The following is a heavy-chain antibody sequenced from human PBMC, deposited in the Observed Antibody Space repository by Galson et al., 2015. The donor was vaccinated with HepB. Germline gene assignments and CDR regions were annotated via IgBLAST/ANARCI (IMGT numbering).Heavy chain of an antibody. J-gene: IGHJ4*02. CDR2: IYHTGST. CDR1: GGSIIVNNW. CDR3: ARGDGDFFDK. Sequence: ETLSLTCTVSGGSIIVNNWWSWVRQTPGKGLEWIGQIYHTGSTNYNPSLKSRVTILMDKSQNHFSLKLTSVTAADTAVYYCARGDGDFFDKWGQGTLVTVSS. D-gene: IGHD4-17*01. V-gene: IGHV4-4*02.